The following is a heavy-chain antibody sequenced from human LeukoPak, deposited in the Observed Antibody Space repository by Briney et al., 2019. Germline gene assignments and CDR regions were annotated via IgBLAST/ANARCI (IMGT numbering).Heavy chain of an antibody. J-gene: IGHJ3*02. CDR1: GFTFSSYA. V-gene: IGHV3-23*01. D-gene: IGHD3-22*01. CDR2: TRGGGSGT. CDR3: AKDPGLDAFDI. Sequence: GGSLRLSCAASGFTFSSYAMSWVRQAPGKGLEWVSATRGGGSGTHYAGSVKGRFTISRDSSNNTLSLQMNSLRAEDTAVYFCAKDPGLDAFDIWGQGTMVTVSS.